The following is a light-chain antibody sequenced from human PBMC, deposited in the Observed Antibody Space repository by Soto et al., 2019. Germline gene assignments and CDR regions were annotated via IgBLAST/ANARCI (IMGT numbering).Light chain of an antibody. Sequence: QSVLTQPASVSGSXXXSXXXSCTGTSSDVGGYNYVSWYQQHPGKAPKLMIYDVSNRPSGVSNRFSGSKSGNTASLTISGLQAEDEADYYCSSYTSSSTPVVFGGGTQLTVL. V-gene: IGLV2-14*01. CDR1: SSDVGGYNY. J-gene: IGLJ2*01. CDR2: DVS. CDR3: SSYTSSSTPVV.